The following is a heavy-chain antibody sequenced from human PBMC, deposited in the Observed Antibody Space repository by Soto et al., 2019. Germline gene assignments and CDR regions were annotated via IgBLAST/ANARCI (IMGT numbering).Heavy chain of an antibody. J-gene: IGHJ4*02. CDR1: GFTFDDYA. CDR2: ISWNSGSI. V-gene: IGHV3-9*01. D-gene: IGHD6-13*01. Sequence: GGSLRLSCAASGFTFDDYAMHWVRQAPGKGLEWVSGISWNSGSIGYADSVKGRFTISRDNAKNSLYLQMNSLRAEDTALYYCAKDGVAAAGEEIYYFDYWGQGTLVTVSS. CDR3: AKDGVAAAGEEIYYFDY.